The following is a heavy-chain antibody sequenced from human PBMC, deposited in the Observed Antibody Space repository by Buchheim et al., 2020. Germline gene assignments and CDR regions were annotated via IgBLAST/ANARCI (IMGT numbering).Heavy chain of an antibody. J-gene: IGHJ6*02. CDR2: IYTSGST. D-gene: IGHD1-26*01. V-gene: IGHV4-61*02. Sequence: QVQLQESGPGLVKPSQTLSLTCTVSGGSISSGSSYWSWIRQPPGKGLEWIGRIYTSGSTNYNPSLKSRVTISVDTSKNQFSLKLSAVTAVDTDVYYCARYSGSSAYSMDVWGQGTT. CDR1: GGSISSGSSY. CDR3: ARYSGSSAYSMDV.